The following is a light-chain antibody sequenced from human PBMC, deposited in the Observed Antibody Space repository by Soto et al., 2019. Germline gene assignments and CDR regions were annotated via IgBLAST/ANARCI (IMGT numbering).Light chain of an antibody. CDR2: DAS. J-gene: IGKJ1*01. Sequence: IRLTQTPATLFESLGKRLTLTCRASQSISSWLAWYQQKPGKAPKLLIYDASSLESGVPSRFSGSGSGTEFTLTISSLQPDDFATYYCQQDNSYSRTFGQGTKV. V-gene: IGKV1-5*01. CDR1: QSISSW. CDR3: QQDNSYSRT.